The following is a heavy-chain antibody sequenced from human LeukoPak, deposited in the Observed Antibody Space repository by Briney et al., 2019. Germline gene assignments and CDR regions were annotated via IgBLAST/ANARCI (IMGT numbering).Heavy chain of an antibody. Sequence: ASVKVSCKASGGTFSSYAISWVRQAPGQGLEWMGGIIPIFGTANYAQKFQGRVTITADESTSTAYMELSSLRSEDTAVYYCVRMIVVVITTGYYYGMDVWGQGTTVTVSS. CDR2: IIPIFGTA. D-gene: IGHD3-22*01. CDR3: VRMIVVVITTGYYYGMDV. J-gene: IGHJ6*02. V-gene: IGHV1-69*13. CDR1: GGTFSSYA.